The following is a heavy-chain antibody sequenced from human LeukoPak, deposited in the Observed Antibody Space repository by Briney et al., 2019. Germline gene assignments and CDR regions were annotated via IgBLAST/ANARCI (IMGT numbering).Heavy chain of an antibody. CDR3: ARLPGDFWSAYYADY. CDR1: GYSITSGYF. CDR2: IYHGGSS. D-gene: IGHD3-3*01. J-gene: IGHJ4*02. Sequence: SETLSLTCTVSGYSITSGYFWGWIRQPPGKGLELIGTIYHGGSSYSHPSLQSRVTISVDTSKNQFSLKLISMTAADTAVYYCARLPGDFWSAYYADYWGQGTLVTVSS. V-gene: IGHV4-38-2*02.